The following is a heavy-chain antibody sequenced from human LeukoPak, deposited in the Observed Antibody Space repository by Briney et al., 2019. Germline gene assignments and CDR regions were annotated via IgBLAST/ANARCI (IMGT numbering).Heavy chain of an antibody. CDR3: ARDQNGFLAEYLHH. V-gene: IGHV3-21*01. D-gene: IGHD2-8*01. Sequence: GGSLRLSCAASGFTFSIYSMNWVRQAPGKGLEWVSSISSSSSYIYYADSVKGRFTISRDNAKNSLYLQMNSLRAEDTAVYYCARDQNGFLAEYLHHCGQGTLVTVSS. J-gene: IGHJ1*01. CDR2: ISSSSSYI. CDR1: GFTFSIYS.